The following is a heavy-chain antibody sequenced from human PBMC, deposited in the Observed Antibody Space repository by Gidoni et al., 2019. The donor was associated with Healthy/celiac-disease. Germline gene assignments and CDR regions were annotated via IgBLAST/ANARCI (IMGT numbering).Heavy chain of an antibody. CDR2: IYYSGST. D-gene: IGHD2-21*01. J-gene: IGHJ6*02. Sequence: QVQLQESGPGLVKPSETLSLTCTVSGGSISSYYWSWIRQPPGKGLEWIGYIYYSGSTNYNPSLKSRVTISVDTSKNQFSLKLSSVTAADTAVYYCAREGRLFYGMDVWGQGTTVTVSS. V-gene: IGHV4-59*01. CDR1: GGSISSYY. CDR3: AREGRLFYGMDV.